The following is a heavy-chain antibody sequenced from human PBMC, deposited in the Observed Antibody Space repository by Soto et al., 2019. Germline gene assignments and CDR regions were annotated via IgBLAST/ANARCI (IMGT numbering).Heavy chain of an antibody. CDR3: AEGLHQWLSCCDC. V-gene: IGHV3-23*01. Sequence: GGSLRLSCAASGFTFSEYVMSWVRRAPGKGLEWVSSISNNGGATFYADSVKGRFTISRDNSRNTHYLHISGLRAEDTAEYFSAEGLHQWLSCCDCWGQGTLVTVSS. J-gene: IGHJ4*02. D-gene: IGHD6-19*01. CDR1: GFTFSEYV. CDR2: ISNNGGAT.